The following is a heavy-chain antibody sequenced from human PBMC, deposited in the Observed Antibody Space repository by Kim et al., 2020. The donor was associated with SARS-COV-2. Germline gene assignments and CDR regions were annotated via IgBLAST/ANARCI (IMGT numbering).Heavy chain of an antibody. CDR1: GFTFSTYW. V-gene: IGHV3-74*01. J-gene: IGHJ4*02. D-gene: IGHD6-13*01. CDR2: ITSDWSTT. Sequence: GGSLRLSCAASGFTFSTYWMHWVRQAPGKGLVLVSHITSDWSTTTYADSLKGRSTISRDNAKNTLYLQMNSLRAEDKAVYYCVTGRGATGRSYWGQGTLV. CDR3: VTGRGATGRSY.